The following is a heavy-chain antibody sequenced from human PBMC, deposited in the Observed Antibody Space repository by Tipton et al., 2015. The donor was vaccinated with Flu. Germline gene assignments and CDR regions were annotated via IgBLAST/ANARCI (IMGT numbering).Heavy chain of an antibody. J-gene: IGHJ4*02. CDR3: ARLYYDILTGSYYFDY. Sequence: TLSLTCTVSGGSISSSSYYWGWIRQPPGEGLEWIGSIYYSGSTYYNPSLKSRVTISVDTSKNQFSLKLSSVTAADTAVYYCARLYYDILTGSYYFDYWGQGTLVTVSS. CDR1: GGSISSSSYY. CDR2: IYYSGST. D-gene: IGHD3-9*01. V-gene: IGHV4-39*07.